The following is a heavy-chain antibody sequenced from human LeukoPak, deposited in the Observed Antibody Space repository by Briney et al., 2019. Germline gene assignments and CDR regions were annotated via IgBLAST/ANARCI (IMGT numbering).Heavy chain of an antibody. CDR3: AKSFYYDSSGYYPLYYFDY. J-gene: IGHJ4*02. V-gene: IGHV3-23*01. D-gene: IGHD3-22*01. CDR2: ITGSGGST. Sequence: GGSLRLSCAASGFTFSSNAMSWVRQAPGKGLERVSAITGSGGSTYYADSVKGRFTISRDSSKNTLYLQMNSLRAEDTAVYYCAKSFYYDSSGYYPLYYFDYWGQGTLVTVSS. CDR1: GFTFSSNA.